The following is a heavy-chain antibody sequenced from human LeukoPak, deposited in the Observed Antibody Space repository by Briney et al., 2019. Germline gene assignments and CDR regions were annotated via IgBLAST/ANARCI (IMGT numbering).Heavy chain of an antibody. Sequence: GGSLRLSCAVSGFTFDDYTMHWVRQAPGKGLEWVSLISWDGGSTYYADSVKGRFTISRDNSKNSLYLQMNSLRTEDTTLYYCAKEGVGVTTPLDYWGQGTLVTVSS. CDR2: ISWDGGST. J-gene: IGHJ4*02. D-gene: IGHD2-21*02. V-gene: IGHV3-43*01. CDR3: AKEGVGVTTPLDY. CDR1: GFTFDDYT.